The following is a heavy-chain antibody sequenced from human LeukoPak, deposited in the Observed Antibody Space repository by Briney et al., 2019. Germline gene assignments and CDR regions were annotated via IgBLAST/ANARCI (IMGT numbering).Heavy chain of an antibody. J-gene: IGHJ4*02. Sequence: SETLSLTCEVYGGSFSGYYWNWIRQPPGKGLEWIGEINHSGSTNYNLSLKSRVSISVDTSKNHFSLKLSSVTAADTAVYYCARGSYYYGSGSRPYFDYWGQGTLVTVSS. CDR2: INHSGST. CDR1: GGSFSGYY. D-gene: IGHD3-10*01. V-gene: IGHV4-34*01. CDR3: ARGSYYYGSGSRPYFDY.